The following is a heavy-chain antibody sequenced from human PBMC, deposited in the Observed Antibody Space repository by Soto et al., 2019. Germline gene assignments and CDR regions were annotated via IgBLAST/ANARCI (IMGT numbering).Heavy chain of an antibody. Sequence: QVQLVESGGGVVQPGRSLRLSCAASGFTFSNYGMHWVRQAPGKGLEWVALIWYDGSNKYYADSVKGRFTISRDNSENTLYLQMNSLRAEDTAVYFCARTAYYYDSSGYYFDYWGQGSLVTVSS. CDR2: IWYDGSNK. CDR1: GFTFSNYG. D-gene: IGHD3-22*01. CDR3: ARTAYYYDSSGYYFDY. J-gene: IGHJ4*02. V-gene: IGHV3-33*01.